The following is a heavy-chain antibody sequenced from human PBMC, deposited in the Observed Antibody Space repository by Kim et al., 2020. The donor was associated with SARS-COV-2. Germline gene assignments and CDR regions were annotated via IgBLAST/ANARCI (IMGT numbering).Heavy chain of an antibody. D-gene: IGHD5-18*01. Sequence: GGSLRLSCAASGFTFSNFGMHWVRQAPGKGLEWVAVISYDGSKKYYADSVNGRFTISRDSSKNTLYLQMNSLRAEDTAVYYCAKPFRIQRWLATIIDYFGPGTLVTVSS. V-gene: IGHV3-30*18. CDR1: GFTFSNFG. J-gene: IGHJ4*02. CDR3: AKPFRIQRWLATIIDY. CDR2: ISYDGSKK.